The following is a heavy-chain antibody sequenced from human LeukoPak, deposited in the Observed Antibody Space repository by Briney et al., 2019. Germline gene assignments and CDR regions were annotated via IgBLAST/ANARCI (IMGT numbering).Heavy chain of an antibody. V-gene: IGHV1-8*01. J-gene: IGHJ4*02. D-gene: IGHD1-14*01. CDR3: ARLGSNRGAAGGLFDY. Sequence: ASVKVSCKASGYTFTSYDINWVRQATGQGLEWMGWMNPNSGYTGYAQKFQGRVTMTRNTSISTAYMELSSLRSEDTAVYYCARLGSNRGAAGGLFDYWGQGTLVTVSS. CDR1: GYTFTSYD. CDR2: MNPNSGYT.